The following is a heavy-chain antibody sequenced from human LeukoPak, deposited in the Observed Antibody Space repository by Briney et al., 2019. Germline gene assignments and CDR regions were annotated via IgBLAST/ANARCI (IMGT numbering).Heavy chain of an antibody. Sequence: QTGGSLRLSCAASGFTFSSYAMSWVRQAPGKGLEWVSAISGSGGSTYYADSVKGRFTISRDNSKNTLYLQMNSLRAEDTAVYYCATDGPGGSLFDYWGQGTLVTVSS. CDR2: ISGSGGST. V-gene: IGHV3-23*01. CDR1: GFTFSSYA. J-gene: IGHJ4*02. CDR3: ATDGPGGSLFDY. D-gene: IGHD3-16*01.